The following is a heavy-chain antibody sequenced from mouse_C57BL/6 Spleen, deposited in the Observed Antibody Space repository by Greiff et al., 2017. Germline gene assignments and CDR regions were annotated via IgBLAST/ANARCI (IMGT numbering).Heavy chain of an antibody. D-gene: IGHD1-1*01. CDR1: GYTFTDYY. CDR2: INPNNGGT. CDR3: AIGSSYGWYFDV. J-gene: IGHJ1*03. V-gene: IGHV1-26*01. Sequence: VQLQQSGPELVKPGASVKISCKASGYTFTDYYMNWVKQSHGKSLEWIGDINPNNGGTSYNQKFKGKATLTVDKSSSTAYMELRSLTSEDSAVYYCAIGSSYGWYFDVWGTGTTVTVSS.